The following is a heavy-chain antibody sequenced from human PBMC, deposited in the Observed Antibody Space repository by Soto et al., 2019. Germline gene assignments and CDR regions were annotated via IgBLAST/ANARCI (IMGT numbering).Heavy chain of an antibody. Sequence: QVQLQESGPGLVKPSETLSLTCTVSGGSISSYYWSWIRQPPGKGLEWIGYIYYSGSTNYNPSLKSRVTISVDTSKNQFSLKLSSVTAADTAVCYCARDRTGPYSNPRGAFDIWGQGTMVTVSS. CDR3: ARDRTGPYSNPRGAFDI. D-gene: IGHD6-13*01. CDR2: IYYSGST. CDR1: GGSISSYY. J-gene: IGHJ3*02. V-gene: IGHV4-59*01.